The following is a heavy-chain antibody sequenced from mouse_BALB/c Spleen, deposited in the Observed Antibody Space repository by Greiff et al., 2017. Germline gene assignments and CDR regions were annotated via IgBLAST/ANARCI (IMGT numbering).Heavy chain of an antibody. D-gene: IGHD2-14*01. CDR1: GFTFTDYY. V-gene: IGHV7-3*02. Sequence: EVHLVESGGGLVQPGGSLRLSCATSGFTFTDYYMSWVRQPPGKALEWLGFIRNKANGYTTEYSASVKGRFTISRDKSQSILYLQMNTLRAEDSATYCGARDIGEVRGAMDYWGQGTSVTVSA. CDR2: IRNKANGYTT. CDR3: ARDIGEVRGAMDY. J-gene: IGHJ4*01.